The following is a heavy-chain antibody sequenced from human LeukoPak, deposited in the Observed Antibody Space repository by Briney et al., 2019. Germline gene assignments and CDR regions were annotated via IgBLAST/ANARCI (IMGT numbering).Heavy chain of an antibody. CDR3: ARVGSVPGFFDY. V-gene: IGHV3-64*01. D-gene: IGHD6-19*01. CDR1: GFTFSTYE. CDR2: ITGNGGNT. Sequence: GGSLRLSCVASGFTFSTYEMHWVRQAPGKGLEYVSGITGNGGNTYYANSVKSRFTISRDNSKNTLYLEMCSLRAEDMAVYYCARVGSVPGFFDYWGQGTLITVSS. J-gene: IGHJ4*02.